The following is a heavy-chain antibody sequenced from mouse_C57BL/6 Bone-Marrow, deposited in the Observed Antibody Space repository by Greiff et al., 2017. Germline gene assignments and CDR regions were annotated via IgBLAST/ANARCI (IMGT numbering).Heavy chain of an antibody. J-gene: IGHJ4*01. CDR3: TIVSSYYYGSSPDFDAMDY. V-gene: IGHV5-9-1*02. CDR1: GFTFSSYA. D-gene: IGHD1-1*01. Sequence: EVMLVESGAGLVKPGGSLKLSCAASGFTFSSYAMSWVRQTPEKRLAWVAYISSGGDYIYYADTVKGRFTISRDNARNTLYLQMSSLKSEDTAMYYCTIVSSYYYGSSPDFDAMDYWGQGTSVTVAS. CDR2: ISSGGDYI.